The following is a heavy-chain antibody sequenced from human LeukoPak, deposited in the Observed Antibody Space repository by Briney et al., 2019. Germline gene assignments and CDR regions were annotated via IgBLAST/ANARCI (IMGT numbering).Heavy chain of an antibody. CDR2: IYYTGST. CDR1: GGSISSYY. CDR3: ARTVGIQLFNGAVIYYYYYYYMDV. Sequence: PSETLSLTCTISGGSISSYYWSWIQQPPGKGLEWIGYIYYTGSTNYNPSLKSRVTISVDTSKNQFSLKLSSVTAADTAVYYCARTVGIQLFNGAVIYYYYYYYMDVWGKGTTVTVSS. J-gene: IGHJ6*03. D-gene: IGHD5-18*01. V-gene: IGHV4-59*01.